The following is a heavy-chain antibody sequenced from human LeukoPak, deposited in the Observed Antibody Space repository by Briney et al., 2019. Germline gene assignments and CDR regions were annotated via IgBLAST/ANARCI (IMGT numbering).Heavy chain of an antibody. V-gene: IGHV3-30-3*01. CDR2: ISYDGSNK. D-gene: IGHD2-2*01. CDR1: GFTFSSYA. J-gene: IGHJ4*02. Sequence: GGSLRLSCSASGFTFSSYAMHWVRQAPGKGLEWVAVISYDGSNKYYADSVKGRFTISRDNSKNTLYLQMNSLRAEDTAVYYCARDSHEGVVVPAATDYWGQGTLVTVSS. CDR3: ARDSHEGVVVPAATDY.